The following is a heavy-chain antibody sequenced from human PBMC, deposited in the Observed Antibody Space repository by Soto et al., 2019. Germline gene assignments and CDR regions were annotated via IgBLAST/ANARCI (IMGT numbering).Heavy chain of an antibody. D-gene: IGHD6-13*01. CDR3: AKGDSSSWYGKFDY. V-gene: IGHV3-23*01. J-gene: IGHJ4*02. Sequence: PVGSLRLSCAASGFTFGSYAMSWVRQAPGKGLEWVSAISGSGGSTYYADSVKGRFTISRDNSKNTLYLQMNSLRAEDTAVYYCAKGDSSSWYGKFDYWGQGTLVTVSS. CDR1: GFTFGSYA. CDR2: ISGSGGST.